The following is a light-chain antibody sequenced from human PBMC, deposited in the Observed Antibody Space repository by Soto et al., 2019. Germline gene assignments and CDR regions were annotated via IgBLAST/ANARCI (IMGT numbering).Light chain of an antibody. CDR3: QQYGSSLLT. Sequence: VLSQSPGRVSLSPGERATLSCRASQSVPSTYFAWYQQKPGQPPRLLISGTSNRATGIPDRFSGSGSGTDFTLTISRLEPEDFAVYYCQQYGSSLLTFGGGTKVDI. V-gene: IGKV3-20*01. CDR2: GTS. CDR1: QSVPSTY. J-gene: IGKJ4*01.